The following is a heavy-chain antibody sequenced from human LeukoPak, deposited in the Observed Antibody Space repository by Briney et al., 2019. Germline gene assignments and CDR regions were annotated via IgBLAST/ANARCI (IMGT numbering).Heavy chain of an antibody. D-gene: IGHD5-18*01. CDR1: GYTFPTNY. Sequence: ASVKVSCKGSGYTFPTNYVHWVRQAPGQGLEWMGLISPSGNSTVSVQKFQGRVTMTRDMSTSTVYMELSSLRSEDTAVYYCAREAERALGDTAMVIRDNWFDPWGQGTLVTVSS. J-gene: IGHJ5*02. CDR3: AREAERALGDTAMVIRDNWFDP. V-gene: IGHV1-46*01. CDR2: ISPSGNST.